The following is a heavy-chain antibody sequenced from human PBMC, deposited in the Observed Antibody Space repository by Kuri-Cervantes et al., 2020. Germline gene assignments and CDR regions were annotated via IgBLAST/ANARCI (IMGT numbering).Heavy chain of an antibody. D-gene: IGHD1-26*01. V-gene: IGHV5-51*01. CDR3: ARAVGSISFYSDY. Sequence: KVSCKGSGYSFTSYWIGWVRQMPGKGLEWMGIIYPGDSDIRYSPSFQGQVTFSADKSISTVYLQWSSLKASDTAMYYCARAVGSISFYSDYWGQGTLVTVSS. J-gene: IGHJ4*02. CDR1: GYSFTSYW. CDR2: IYPGDSDI.